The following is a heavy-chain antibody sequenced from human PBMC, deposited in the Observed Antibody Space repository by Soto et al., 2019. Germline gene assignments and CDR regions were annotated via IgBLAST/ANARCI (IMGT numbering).Heavy chain of an antibody. CDR3: ARGAATVTPGWFDP. CDR1: GDSISSGYY. J-gene: IGHJ5*02. D-gene: IGHD4-17*01. V-gene: IGHV4-38-2*01. CDR2: IYHSGST. Sequence: KASETLSLTCAVSGDSISSGYYLGWIRQTPGKGLEWIASIYHSGSTYYNPSLKSRVTISVDTSKNQFSLKLTSVTAADTAVYYCARGAATVTPGWFDPWGQGIMVTVSS.